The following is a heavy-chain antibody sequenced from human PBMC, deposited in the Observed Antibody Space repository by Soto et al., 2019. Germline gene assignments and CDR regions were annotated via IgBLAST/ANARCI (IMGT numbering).Heavy chain of an antibody. CDR2: VDWDGDK. Sequence: SGPTLVNPTQTLTLTCTFSGFSLITSGMCVSWIRQPPGKALEWLALVDWDGDKYYNTSLKTRLTISRDTSKNQVVLTMTNMDPVDTATYYCARRAAYSSSYFFDYWGQGSLVTVSS. J-gene: IGHJ4*02. CDR3: ARRAAYSSSYFFDY. D-gene: IGHD6-6*01. CDR1: GFSLITSGMC. V-gene: IGHV2-70*12.